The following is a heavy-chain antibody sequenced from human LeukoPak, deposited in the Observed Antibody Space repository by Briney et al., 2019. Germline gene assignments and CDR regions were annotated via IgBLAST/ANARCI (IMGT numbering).Heavy chain of an antibody. V-gene: IGHV1-69*05. D-gene: IGHD5-24*01. CDR2: IIPIFGTA. Sequence: SVKVSCKASGGTFSSYAIGWVRQAPGQGLEWMGGIIPIFGTANYAQKFQGRVTITTDESTSTAYKELSSLRSEDTAVYYCARDAGWLQNDAFDIWGQGTMVTVSS. CDR1: GGTFSSYA. J-gene: IGHJ3*02. CDR3: ARDAGWLQNDAFDI.